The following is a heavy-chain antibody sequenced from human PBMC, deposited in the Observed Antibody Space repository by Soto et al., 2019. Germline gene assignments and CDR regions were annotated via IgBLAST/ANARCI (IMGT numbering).Heavy chain of an antibody. CDR3: AKNPCGGGRCDTAFEV. Sequence: QVQLQESGPGLVKPSETLSLTCTVSGDSISTDKWWSWVRQPPGKGLEWIGEIWHGGNTNYSPSLKIRFTLSLDKSNNPLSLRLTSVTAADTAVYYCAKNPCGGGRCDTAFEVWGQGTTVTVSP. D-gene: IGHD2-15*01. CDR1: GDSISTDKW. CDR2: IWHGGNT. V-gene: IGHV4-4*02. J-gene: IGHJ3*01.